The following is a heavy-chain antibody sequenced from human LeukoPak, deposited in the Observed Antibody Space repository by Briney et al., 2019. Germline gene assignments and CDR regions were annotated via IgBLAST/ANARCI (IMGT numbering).Heavy chain of an antibody. CDR2: IIPIFGTA. V-gene: IGHV1-69*13. J-gene: IGHJ5*02. D-gene: IGHD4-11*01. CDR1: GGTFSSYA. CDR3: ARDTRNDYINWFDP. Sequence: ASETVSCKASGGTFSSYAISWVRQAPGQGLEWMGGIIPIFGTANYAQKFQGRVTITADESTSTAYMELSSLRSEDTAVYYCARDTRNDYINWFDPWGQGTLVTVSS.